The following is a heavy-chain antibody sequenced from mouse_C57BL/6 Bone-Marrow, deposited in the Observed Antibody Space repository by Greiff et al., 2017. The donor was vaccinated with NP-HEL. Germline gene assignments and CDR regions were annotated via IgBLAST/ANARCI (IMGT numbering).Heavy chain of an antibody. J-gene: IGHJ4*01. CDR2: IYPGSGST. CDR3: AREVVATRYAMDY. V-gene: IGHV1-55*01. D-gene: IGHD1-1*01. Sequence: QVQLQQPGAELVKPGASVKMSCKASGYTFTSYWITWVKQRPGQGLGGIGDIYPGSGSTNYNEKFKSKATLTVDTSSSTAYMQLSSLTSEDSAVYYCAREVVATRYAMDYWGQGTSVTVSS. CDR1: GYTFTSYW.